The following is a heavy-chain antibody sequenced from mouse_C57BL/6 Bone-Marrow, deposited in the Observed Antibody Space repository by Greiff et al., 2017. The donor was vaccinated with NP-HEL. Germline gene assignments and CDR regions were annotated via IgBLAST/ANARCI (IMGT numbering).Heavy chain of an antibody. CDR3: ARERRGLLRVWYFDD. CDR2: ISDGGSYT. D-gene: IGHD1-1*01. Sequence: EVQLVESGGGLVKPGGSLKLSCAASGFTFSSYAMSWVRQTPEKRLEWVATISDGGSYTYYPDNVKGRFTISRDNAKNNLYLQMSHLKSEDTAMYYCARERRGLLRVWYFDDWGTGTTVTVSS. J-gene: IGHJ1*03. V-gene: IGHV5-4*01. CDR1: GFTFSSYA.